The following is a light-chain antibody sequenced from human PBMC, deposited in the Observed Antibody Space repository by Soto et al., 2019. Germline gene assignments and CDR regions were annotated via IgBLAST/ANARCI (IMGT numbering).Light chain of an antibody. Sequence: QTVVTQPPSVSAAPGQKVTISCSGSSSNIGNNYVSWYQQLPGTAPKLLIYDNNKRPSGIPDRCSGSKSGTSATLGITGLQTGYEADYYCGTWDSSRSAVYVFGTGTKVTVL. J-gene: IGLJ1*01. CDR1: SSNIGNNY. V-gene: IGLV1-51*01. CDR2: DNN. CDR3: GTWDSSRSAVYV.